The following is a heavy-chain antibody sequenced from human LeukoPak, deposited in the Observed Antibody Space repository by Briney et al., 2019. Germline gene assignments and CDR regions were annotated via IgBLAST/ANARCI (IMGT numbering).Heavy chain of an antibody. CDR2: IYSGGST. CDR3: ARQFMGYSSSWYHFDY. J-gene: IGHJ4*02. Sequence: GGSLRLSCAASGFTVSSNYMSWVRQAPGKGLEWVSVIYSGGSTYYADSVKGRFTISRDNSKNTLYLQMNSLRAEDTAVYCCARQFMGYSSSWYHFDYWGQGTLVTVSS. V-gene: IGHV3-53*01. D-gene: IGHD6-13*01. CDR1: GFTVSSNY.